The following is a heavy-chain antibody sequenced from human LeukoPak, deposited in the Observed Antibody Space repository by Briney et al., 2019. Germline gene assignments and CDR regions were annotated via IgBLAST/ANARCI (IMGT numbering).Heavy chain of an antibody. CDR3: ARENGGIDC. V-gene: IGHV3-66*01. CDR2: IDTSGTT. Sequence: GGSLRLSCVVSGFTVSSKYMSWVRQAPGKGLEWVSLIDTSGTTYYADSVKGRFTISRDNSKNTLYLQMYSLRAEDTAVYYCARENGGIDCWGQGTLVTVSS. J-gene: IGHJ4*02. CDR1: GFTVSSKY.